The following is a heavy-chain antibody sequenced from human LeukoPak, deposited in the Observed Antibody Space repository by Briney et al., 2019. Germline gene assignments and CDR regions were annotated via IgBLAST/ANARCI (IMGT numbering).Heavy chain of an antibody. CDR1: GFTFRNYA. J-gene: IGHJ4*02. V-gene: IGHV3-23*01. CDR3: AKDLGGSFDY. D-gene: IGHD5-12*01. Sequence: PGASLRLSCAASGFTFRNYATRGLRQAPGKGLEWVSLIRGSTYYADSVKGRFTISRDNSQNTLYLQMNSLRAEDTALYYCAKDLGGSFDYWGQGTLVTVSS. CDR2: IRGST.